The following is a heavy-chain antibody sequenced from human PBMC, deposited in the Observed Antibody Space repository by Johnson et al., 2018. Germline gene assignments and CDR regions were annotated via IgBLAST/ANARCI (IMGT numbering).Heavy chain of an antibody. J-gene: IGHJ3*02. CDR2: ISYDGSNK. V-gene: IGHV3-30*18. CDR1: GFTFSSYG. CDR3: AKDFSIHYYDREGAFDI. Sequence: QVQLVESGGGVVQPGRSLRLSCAASGFTFSSYGMHWVRQAPGKGLEWVAIISYDGSNKYYADSVKGRFPISRDNSKNTLYLQLNSLRAEDTAVYYRAKDFSIHYYDREGAFDIWGQGTMVTVSS. D-gene: IGHD3-22*01.